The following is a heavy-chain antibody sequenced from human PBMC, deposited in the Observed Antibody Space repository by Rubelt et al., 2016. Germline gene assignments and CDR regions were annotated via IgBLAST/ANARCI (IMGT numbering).Heavy chain of an antibody. CDR2: INHSGST. J-gene: IGHJ4*02. CDR1: GGSFSGYY. V-gene: IGHV4-34*01. D-gene: IGHD3-10*01. Sequence: TCAVYGGSFSGYYWSWIRQPPGKGLEWIGEINHSGSTNYNPSLKSRVTISVDTSKNQFSLKLSSVTAADTAVYYCATDLPPRFGGHWGQGTLVTVSS. CDR3: ATDLPPRFGGH.